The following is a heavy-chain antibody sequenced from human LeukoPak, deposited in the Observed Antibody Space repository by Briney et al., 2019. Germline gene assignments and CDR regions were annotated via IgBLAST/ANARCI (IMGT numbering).Heavy chain of an antibody. Sequence: TGESLKISCKGSGYSFTSYWIGWVRQMPGKGLEWMGIIYPGDSDTRYSPSFQGQVTISADKSISTAYLQWSSLKASDTAMYYCARHDMQYTTLEEKDAFDIWGQGTLVTVS. D-gene: IGHD2-8*01. CDR2: IYPGDSDT. CDR1: GYSFTSYW. V-gene: IGHV5-51*01. J-gene: IGHJ3*02. CDR3: ARHDMQYTTLEEKDAFDI.